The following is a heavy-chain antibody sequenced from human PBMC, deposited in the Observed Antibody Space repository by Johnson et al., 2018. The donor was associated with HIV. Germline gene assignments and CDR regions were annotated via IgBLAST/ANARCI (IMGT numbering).Heavy chain of an antibody. J-gene: IGHJ3*02. CDR2: ISYDGSNK. Sequence: QVQLVESGGGVVQPGRSLRLSCAASGFTFSSYAMHWVRQAPGKGLEWVAVISYDGSNKYYAASVKGRFTISRDNSKNTLYLQMNSRRAEDTAVYYCARDANGAFDIWGQGTMVTVSS. CDR3: ARDANGAFDI. V-gene: IGHV3-30-3*01. CDR1: GFTFSSYA.